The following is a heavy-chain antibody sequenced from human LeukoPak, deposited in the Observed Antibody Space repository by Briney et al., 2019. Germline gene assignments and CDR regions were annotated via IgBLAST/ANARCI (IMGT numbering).Heavy chain of an antibody. Sequence: PGGSLRLSCVASGFTFSSYAMSWVRQAPGKGLEWVSGISGSGGSTYYADSVKGRFTISRDNSKNTLFLQMNSLRAEDTAVYYCAKVWRDGYGTWGQGTLVTVSS. V-gene: IGHV3-23*01. CDR3: AKVWRDGYGT. CDR1: GFTFSSYA. D-gene: IGHD5-24*01. J-gene: IGHJ5*02. CDR2: ISGSGGST.